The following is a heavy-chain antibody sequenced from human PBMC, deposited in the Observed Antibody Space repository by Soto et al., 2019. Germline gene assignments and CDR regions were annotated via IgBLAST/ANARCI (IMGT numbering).Heavy chain of an antibody. CDR2: MNPNSGNT. D-gene: IGHD3-22*01. Sequence: QVQLVQSGAEVKKPGASVKVSCKASGYTFTSYDINWVRQATGQGLEWMGWMNPNSGNTGYAQKFQGRVTMTRNTSIRTAYMELSSLRSEDTAVYYCAKVSVSSGYYYGEFDYWGQGTLVTVSS. V-gene: IGHV1-8*01. CDR1: GYTFTSYD. J-gene: IGHJ4*02. CDR3: AKVSVSSGYYYGEFDY.